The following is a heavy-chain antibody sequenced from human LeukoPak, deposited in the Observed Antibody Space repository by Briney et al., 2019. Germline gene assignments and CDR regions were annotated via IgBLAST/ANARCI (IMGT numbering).Heavy chain of an antibody. V-gene: IGHV3-30*18. D-gene: IGHD4-17*01. CDR3: AKSHPPTVTTEEGEYLQH. CDR1: GFTFNSYG. J-gene: IGHJ1*01. Sequence: GGSLRLSCAASGFTFNSYGMHWVRQAPGQGLERVAVISFDGSNQYYADSVKGRFTIYRDNFKNTVHLQMNSLRAEETAVYYCAKSHPPTVTTEEGEYLQHWGQGTLVTVSS. CDR2: ISFDGSNQ.